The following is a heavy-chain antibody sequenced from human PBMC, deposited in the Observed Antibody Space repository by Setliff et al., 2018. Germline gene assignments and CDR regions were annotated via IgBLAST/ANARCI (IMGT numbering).Heavy chain of an antibody. J-gene: IGHJ4*02. D-gene: IGHD1-1*01. CDR3: ARTGTYRYFDY. V-gene: IGHV4-39*01. Sequence: SETLSLTCTVSGASITNINYYWGLIRQPPGKGLEWIGSIFYSGRTFYNPSLASRLTISVETAKNQFSLKLTSVTAADTAVYYCARTGTYRYFDYWGQGTRVTVSS. CDR1: GASITNINYY. CDR2: IFYSGRT.